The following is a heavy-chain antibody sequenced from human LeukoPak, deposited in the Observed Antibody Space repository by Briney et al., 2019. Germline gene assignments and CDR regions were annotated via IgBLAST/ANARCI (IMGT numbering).Heavy chain of an antibody. CDR1: GFTFSSYG. D-gene: IGHD3-9*01. CDR3: AKGGDYDILTGTFDY. CDR2: ISYDGSNK. Sequence: GGSLRLSCAASGFTFSSYGMHWVRQAPGKGLEWVAVISYDGSNKYYADSVKGRFTISRDNSKNTLYLQMNSLRAEDTAVYYCAKGGDYDILTGTFDYWGQGTLVTVSS. J-gene: IGHJ4*02. V-gene: IGHV3-30*18.